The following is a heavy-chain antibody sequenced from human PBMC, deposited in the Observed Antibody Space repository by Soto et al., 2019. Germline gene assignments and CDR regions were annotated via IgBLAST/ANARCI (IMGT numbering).Heavy chain of an antibody. CDR3: VRDGTKTLRDWFDP. Sequence: PSETLCLPCTVSVASISAFYWSWLGKSAGKGLDLIALIYATGTTGYNPSLKSRVMMSVDTSEKQFSLKLRSVTAADTAVYYCVRDGTKTLRDWFDPWGQGISVTVSS. D-gene: IGHD1-1*01. V-gene: IGHV4-4*07. CDR2: IYATGTT. CDR1: VASISAFY. J-gene: IGHJ5*02.